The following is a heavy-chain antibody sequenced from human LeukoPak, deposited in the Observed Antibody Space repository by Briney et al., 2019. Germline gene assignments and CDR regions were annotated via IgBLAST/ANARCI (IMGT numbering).Heavy chain of an antibody. J-gene: IGHJ4*02. V-gene: IGHV4-4*07. Sequence: PSETLSLTCTVSGGSISSYYWSWIRQPAGKGLEWIGRIYTSGSTNYNPSLKSRVTMSVDTSKNQFSLKLSSVTAADTAVYYCATAETVIAARPGGVLNYWGQGTLVTVSS. CDR2: IYTSGST. CDR3: ATAETVIAARPGGVLNY. CDR1: GGSISSYY. D-gene: IGHD6-6*01.